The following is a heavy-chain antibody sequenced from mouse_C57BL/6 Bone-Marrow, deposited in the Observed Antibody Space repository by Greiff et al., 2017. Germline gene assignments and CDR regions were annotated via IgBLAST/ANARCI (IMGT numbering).Heavy chain of an antibody. J-gene: IGHJ3*01. CDR1: GFTFSSYA. CDR2: ISDGGSYT. V-gene: IGHV5-4*03. Sequence: VKLMESGGGLVKPGGSLKLSCAASGFTFSSYAMSWVRQTPEKRLEWVATISDGGSYTYYPDNVKGRFTISRDNAKNNLYLQMSHLKSEDTAMYYCAKLFAYWGQGTLVTVSA. CDR3: AKLFAY.